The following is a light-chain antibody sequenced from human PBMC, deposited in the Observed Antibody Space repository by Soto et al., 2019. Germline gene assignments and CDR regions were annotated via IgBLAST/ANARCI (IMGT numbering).Light chain of an antibody. CDR2: DVS. J-gene: IGLJ2*01. CDR3: SSNTSSSTVV. V-gene: IGLV2-14*01. CDR1: SSDVGGYNY. Sequence: QSVLTQPASVSGSPGQSITISCTGTSSDVGGYNYVSWYQQHPGKAPKLMICDVSNRPSGVSNRFSGSKSGNTASLTISGLQAEDEADYYCSSNTSSSTVVFGGATKVTV.